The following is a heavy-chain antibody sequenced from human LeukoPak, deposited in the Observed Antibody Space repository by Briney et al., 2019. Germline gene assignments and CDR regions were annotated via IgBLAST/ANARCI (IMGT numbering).Heavy chain of an antibody. D-gene: IGHD5-24*01. V-gene: IGHV5-51*01. J-gene: IGHJ4*02. CDR2: IYPDDSDT. CDR3: ARLPGDGYIPIFDY. Sequence: GESLKISCKGSGYNFTTYYIGWVRQMPGKGLEWMGFIYPDDSDTRYSPSFQGQVTISDDKSLSTAYLQWGSLTASDTAVYYCARLPGDGYIPIFDYWGQGTLVTVSS. CDR1: GYNFTTYY.